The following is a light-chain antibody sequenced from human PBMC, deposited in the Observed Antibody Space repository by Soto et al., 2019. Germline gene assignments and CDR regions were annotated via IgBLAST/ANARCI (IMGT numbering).Light chain of an antibody. CDR3: QQYYSTPAWT. CDR2: WAS. Sequence: DIVMTQAPDSLAVSLGERATINCKSTQRGLYSSNTKNYLAWDPQKPGQPPKLLIYWASTRESGVPDRFSGSGSGTDFTLTISSLQAEDVAVYYCQQYYSTPAWTFGQGTKVEI. V-gene: IGKV4-1*01. J-gene: IGKJ1*01. CDR1: QRGLYSSNTKNY.